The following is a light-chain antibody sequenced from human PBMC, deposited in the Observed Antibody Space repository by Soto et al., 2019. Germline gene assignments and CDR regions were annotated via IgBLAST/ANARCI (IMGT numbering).Light chain of an antibody. CDR3: MQSTQLPPT. CDR1: QSLLHITGETF. V-gene: IGKV2D-29*02. Sequence: DVVITQTPLSLSVVPGQPASISCKSSQSLLHITGETFLFWYLQKPGQSPQLLIYEVSTRVSGVPDRFSGSGSGTDFTLEISRVETDDVGIYYCMQSTQLPPTFGQGTRLGIE. J-gene: IGKJ5*01. CDR2: EVS.